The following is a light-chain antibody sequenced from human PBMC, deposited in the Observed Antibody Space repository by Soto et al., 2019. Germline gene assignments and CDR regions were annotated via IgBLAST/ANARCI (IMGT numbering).Light chain of an antibody. V-gene: IGKV1-9*01. CDR2: AAS. CDR1: QGVSSH. Sequence: IQLTRSPSSLSASVGDRVTITCRASQGVSSHLAWYQQKPGTAPKLLIYAASTLQSGVPSRFSGSGSGTEFTLTISSLQPEDFATYHCQQLIGYPYTFGQGTKLQIK. J-gene: IGKJ2*01. CDR3: QQLIGYPYT.